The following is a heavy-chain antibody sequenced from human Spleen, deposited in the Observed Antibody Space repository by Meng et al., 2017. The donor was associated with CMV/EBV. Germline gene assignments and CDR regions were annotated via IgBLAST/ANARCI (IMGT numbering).Heavy chain of an antibody. CDR1: GFSFSSFA. J-gene: IGHJ4*02. D-gene: IGHD4-23*01. CDR3: AKDDYGGSTFDY. V-gene: IGHV3-30*04. CDR2: ISHDGSNK. Sequence: GGSLRLSCAASGFSFSSFAMHWVRQAPGKGLEWVAVISHDGSNKYYADSVKGRFTISRDNSKNTLYLQMNSLRDEDTAVYYCAKDDYGGSTFDYWGQGTLVTVSS.